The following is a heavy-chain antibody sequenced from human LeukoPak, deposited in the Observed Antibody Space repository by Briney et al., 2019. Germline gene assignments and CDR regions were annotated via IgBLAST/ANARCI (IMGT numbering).Heavy chain of an antibody. D-gene: IGHD1-26*01. V-gene: IGHV4-4*07. CDR3: ARWGGGSYYGVDY. CDR2: IYASGNT. CDR1: GGSISSYY. Sequence: SETLSLTCTVSGGSISSYYWSWVRQPAGKGLEWIGRIYASGNTNYNPSLKGRVTMTVDTSKNQFSLNLSSVTAADTAVYYCARWGGGSYYGVDYWGQGTLVTVSS. J-gene: IGHJ4*02.